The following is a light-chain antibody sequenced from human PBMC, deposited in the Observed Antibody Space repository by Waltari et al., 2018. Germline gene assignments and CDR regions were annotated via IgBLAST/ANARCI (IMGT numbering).Light chain of an antibody. CDR1: ELVDQY. Sequence: SYEVTQPPSVSVYPGQTATITCSGDELVDQYVSWCQQRPGQSPVVVIFHDNKRPAVVPARFAGYNSWNTATLTISGTQAMDEADYYCQTCDDNNVIFGGGTRLTVL. CDR2: HDN. CDR3: QTCDDNNVI. V-gene: IGLV3-1*01. J-gene: IGLJ2*01.